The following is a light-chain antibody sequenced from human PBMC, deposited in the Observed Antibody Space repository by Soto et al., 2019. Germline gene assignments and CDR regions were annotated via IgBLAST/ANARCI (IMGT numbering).Light chain of an antibody. CDR2: KVS. V-gene: IGKV2-30*02. CDR1: QSLVHSDGIAY. Sequence: DVVMTQSPLSLPVTLGQPASISCRSNQSLVHSDGIAYFSWFQQRPGRSPRRLIYKVSNRDSGVPDRFSGSGSGTDFTLKISRVEAEDVGVYYCMQALQTPLTFGGGTKVDIK. J-gene: IGKJ4*01. CDR3: MQALQTPLT.